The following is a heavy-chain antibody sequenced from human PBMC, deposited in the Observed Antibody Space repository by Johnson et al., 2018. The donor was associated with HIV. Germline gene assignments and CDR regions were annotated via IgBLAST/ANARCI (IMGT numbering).Heavy chain of an antibody. D-gene: IGHD4-17*01. Sequence: VQLVESGGGLVQPGGSLRLSCAASGFALSNYWMNWVRQAPGKGLEWVANIKKDGREKYYVASVKGRFTISRDNAKNSLYLQLNSLRADDTAVYFCARDRFGDSDAFDIWGQGTMVTVSS. CDR2: IKKDGREK. CDR3: ARDRFGDSDAFDI. CDR1: GFALSNYW. J-gene: IGHJ3*02. V-gene: IGHV3-7*01.